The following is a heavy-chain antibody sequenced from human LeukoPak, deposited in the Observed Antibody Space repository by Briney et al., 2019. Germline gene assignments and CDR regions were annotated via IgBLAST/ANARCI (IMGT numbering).Heavy chain of an antibody. CDR2: ISYDGSNK. D-gene: IGHD5-12*01. CDR1: GFTFSSYA. J-gene: IGHJ4*02. V-gene: IGHV3-30-3*01. CDR3: ARDKGGSEDY. Sequence: GGSLRLSCAASGFTFSSYAMHWVRQAPGKGLEWVAVISYDGSNKYYADSVKGRFTISRDNSKNTLYLQMNSLRAEDTAVYYCARDKGGSEDYWGQGTLVTVSS.